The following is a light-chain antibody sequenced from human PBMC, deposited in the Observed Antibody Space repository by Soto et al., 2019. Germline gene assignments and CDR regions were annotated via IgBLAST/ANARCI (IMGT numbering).Light chain of an antibody. CDR3: SSYTGSSTYV. CDR2: DVS. V-gene: IGLV2-14*01. CDR1: SSDVGGYNY. Sequence: TQPATECGSPGQSINISCTGTSSDVGGYNYVSWYQQHPGKAPKLMIYDVSNRPSGISNRFSGSKSGNTASLTISGLQAEDEADYYCSSYTGSSTYVFGTGTKVTVL. J-gene: IGLJ1*01.